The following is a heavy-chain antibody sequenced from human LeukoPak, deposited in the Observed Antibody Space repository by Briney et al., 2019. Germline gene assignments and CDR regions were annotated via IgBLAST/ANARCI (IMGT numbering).Heavy chain of an antibody. D-gene: IGHD3-9*01. V-gene: IGHV1-46*01. Sequence: PGASVKVSCKASGYTFTSYYMHWVRQAPGQGLEGMGLINPSGGSTSYAQKFQGRVTMTRDTSTSTVYMELSSLRSEDTAVFYCARSPHIFTGENFDFWGQGTLVTVSS. CDR3: ARSPHIFTGENFDF. J-gene: IGHJ4*02. CDR1: GYTFTSYY. CDR2: INPSGGST.